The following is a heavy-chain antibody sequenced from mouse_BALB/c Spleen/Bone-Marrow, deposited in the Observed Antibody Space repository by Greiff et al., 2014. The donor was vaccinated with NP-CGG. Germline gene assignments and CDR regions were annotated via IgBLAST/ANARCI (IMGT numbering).Heavy chain of an antibody. CDR2: IDPENGDT. Sequence: VQLQQPGAELVRSGASVKLSCTASGFNIKDYYMHWVKQRPEQGLEWIGWIDPENGDTEYAPKFQGKATMTADTSSNTAYLQLSSLTSEDTAVYYCNAAIYYGNYCDVWGAGTTVTVSS. CDR3: NAAIYYGNYCDV. J-gene: IGHJ1*01. V-gene: IGHV14-4*02. CDR1: GFNIKDYY. D-gene: IGHD2-1*01.